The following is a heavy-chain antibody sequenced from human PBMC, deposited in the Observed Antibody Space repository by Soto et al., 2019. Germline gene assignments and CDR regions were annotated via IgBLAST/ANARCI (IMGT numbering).Heavy chain of an antibody. CDR1: GYTFTSYG. CDR3: ARDIPRYYYDSSGYYYVDY. J-gene: IGHJ4*02. D-gene: IGHD3-22*01. CDR2: ISAYNGNT. Sequence: ASVKVSCKASGYTFTSYGISWVRQAPGQGLEWMGWISAYNGNTNYAQKLQGRVTMTTDTSTSTAYMELRSLRSDDTAAYYCARDIPRYYYDSSGYYYVDYWGQGTLVTVSS. V-gene: IGHV1-18*04.